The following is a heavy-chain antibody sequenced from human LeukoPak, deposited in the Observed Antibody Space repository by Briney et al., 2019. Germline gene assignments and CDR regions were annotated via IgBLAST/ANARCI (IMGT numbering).Heavy chain of an antibody. J-gene: IGHJ4*02. CDR1: GYTFNGYF. D-gene: IGHD3-3*01. CDR3: AVNWRSGFFDY. CDR2: INPDTGGT. V-gene: IGHV1-2*02. Sequence: GASVKVSCKASGYTFNGYFMHWVRQAPGQGLEWMGWINPDTGGTNYAQKFQGRVTLTRDTSISTAYMELSRLTSDDTAVYFCAVNWRSGFFDYWGQGTLVTVSS.